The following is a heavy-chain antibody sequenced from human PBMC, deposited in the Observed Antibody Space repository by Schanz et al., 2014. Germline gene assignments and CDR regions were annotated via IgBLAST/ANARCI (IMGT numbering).Heavy chain of an antibody. CDR3: ARGGYCSRTSCYFKGGWFDP. CDR2: IYTNGST. Sequence: QVQLQESGPGLVKPSETLSLTCTVSGGSISSFYWSWIRQPAGKGLEWIGRIYTNGSTKYNPSLKSRGTMSVDTSKTQFPLKLSSVTAADTAVYYCARGGYCSRTSCYFKGGWFDPWGQGTLVTVSS. J-gene: IGHJ5*02. D-gene: IGHD2-2*01. V-gene: IGHV4-4*07. CDR1: GGSISSFY.